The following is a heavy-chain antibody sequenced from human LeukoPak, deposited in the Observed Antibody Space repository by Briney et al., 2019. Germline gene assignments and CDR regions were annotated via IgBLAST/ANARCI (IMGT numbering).Heavy chain of an antibody. CDR2: INHSGST. Sequence: PSETLSLTCAVYGGSFSGYYWSWIRQPPGKGLEWIGEINHSGSTNYNPSLKSRVTISVDTSKNQFSLKLSSVTAADTAVYYCARGTHDFWSGFRGQYYYYMDVWGKGTTVTVSS. CDR1: GGSFSGYY. D-gene: IGHD3-3*01. CDR3: ARGTHDFWSGFRGQYYYYMDV. V-gene: IGHV4-34*01. J-gene: IGHJ6*03.